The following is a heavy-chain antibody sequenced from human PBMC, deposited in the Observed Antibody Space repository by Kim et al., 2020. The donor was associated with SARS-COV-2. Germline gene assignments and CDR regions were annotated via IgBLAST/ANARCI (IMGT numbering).Heavy chain of an antibody. CDR1: GFTFSSYG. V-gene: IGHV3-33*01. Sequence: GGSLRLSCAASGFTFSSYGMHWVRQAPGKGLEWVAVIWYDGSNKYYADSVKGRFTISRDNSKNTLYLQMNSLRAEDTAVYYCAREIIAAAGYNWFDPWGQGTLVTVSS. D-gene: IGHD6-13*01. CDR2: IWYDGSNK. CDR3: AREIIAAAGYNWFDP. J-gene: IGHJ5*02.